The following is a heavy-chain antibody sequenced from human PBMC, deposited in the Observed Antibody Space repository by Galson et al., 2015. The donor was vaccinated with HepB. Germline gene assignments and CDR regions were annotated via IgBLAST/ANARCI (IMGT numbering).Heavy chain of an antibody. Sequence: SVKVSCKASGYTYISYGINWVRQAPGQGLEWMGWISAYNGNTNYAQKLQGRVTMTTDTSTSTAYMELRSLRSDDTAVYYCARAGFCSGGGCHSGPDYYYYNGMDVWGQGTTVTVSS. D-gene: IGHD2-15*01. CDR1: GYTYISYG. CDR3: ARAGFCSGGGCHSGPDYYYYNGMDV. J-gene: IGHJ6*02. V-gene: IGHV1-18*01. CDR2: ISAYNGNT.